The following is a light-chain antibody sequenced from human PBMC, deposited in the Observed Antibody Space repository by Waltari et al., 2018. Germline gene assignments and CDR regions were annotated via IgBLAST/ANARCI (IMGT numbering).Light chain of an antibody. J-gene: IGKJ4*01. CDR1: QSVDNS. Sequence: ENVLTQSPATLSMSPGEGATLSCRACQSVDNSLAWYQQRPGQAPRLIIYDASTRATGIPARFSGSGSGTDFTLTISSLEPDDFAVYYCQQRRRWPVTFGAGTKVEIK. CDR2: DAS. V-gene: IGKV3-11*01. CDR3: QQRRRWPVT.